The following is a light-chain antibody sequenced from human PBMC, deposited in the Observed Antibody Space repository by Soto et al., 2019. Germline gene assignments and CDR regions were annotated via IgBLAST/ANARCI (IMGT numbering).Light chain of an antibody. CDR3: QQYGSSPWT. V-gene: IGKV3-20*01. CDR1: QSVSSSY. CDR2: GAS. Sequence: DIVLAQSPATLSVSPGDRATLSCRASQSVSSSYLAWYQQKPGQAPRLLIYGASSRATGIPDRFSGSGSGTDFTLTISRLEPEDFAVYYCQQYGSSPWTFGQGTKVDIK. J-gene: IGKJ1*01.